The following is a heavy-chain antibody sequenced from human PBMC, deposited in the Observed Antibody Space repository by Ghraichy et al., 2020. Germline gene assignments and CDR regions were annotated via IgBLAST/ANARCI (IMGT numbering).Heavy chain of an antibody. CDR2: IYYSGST. Sequence: SETLSLTCTVSGGSISSSSYYWGWIRQPPGKGLEWIGSIYYSGSTYYNPSLKSRVTISVDTSKNQFSLKLSSVTAADTAVYYCARHISGAFLTGYPQGDWFDPWGQGTLVTVSS. J-gene: IGHJ5*02. CDR1: GGSISSSSYY. D-gene: IGHD3-9*01. CDR3: ARHISGAFLTGYPQGDWFDP. V-gene: IGHV4-39*01.